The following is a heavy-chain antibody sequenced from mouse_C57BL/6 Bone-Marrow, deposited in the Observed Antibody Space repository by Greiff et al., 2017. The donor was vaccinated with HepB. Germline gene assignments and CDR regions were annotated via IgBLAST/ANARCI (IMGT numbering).Heavy chain of an antibody. Sequence: VQLQQSVAELVRPGASVKLSCTASGFNIKNTYMHWVKQRPEQGLEWIGRIDPANGNTKYAPKFQGKATITADTSSNTAYLQLSSLTSEDTAIYYCSRSLTGTRTWFAYWGQGTLVTVSA. CDR3: SRSLTGTRTWFAY. CDR1: GFNIKNTY. J-gene: IGHJ3*01. D-gene: IGHD4-1*01. V-gene: IGHV14-3*01. CDR2: IDPANGNT.